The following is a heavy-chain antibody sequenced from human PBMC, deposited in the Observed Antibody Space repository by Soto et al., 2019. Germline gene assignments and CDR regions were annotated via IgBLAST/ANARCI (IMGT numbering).Heavy chain of an antibody. CDR2: IYYSGSA. V-gene: IGHV4-61*08. J-gene: IGHJ6*02. CDR3: ARGVGFGYYYYHMDL. Sequence: PSETLSLTCTVSGGSVSSGAYYWSWIRQPPGKGLEWIGYIYYSGSADYNPSLGSRVTISIDTSKNQFSLKLTSVTAADTAVYYCARGVGFGYYYYHMDLWGQGTTVTVSS. D-gene: IGHD3-10*01. CDR1: GGSVSSGAYY.